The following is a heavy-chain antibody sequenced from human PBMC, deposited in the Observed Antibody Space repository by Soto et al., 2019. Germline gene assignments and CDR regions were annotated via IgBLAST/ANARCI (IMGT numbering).Heavy chain of an antibody. D-gene: IGHD5-18*01. Sequence: EVQLVESGGGLVQPGGSLRLSCAASGFTFSSYEMNWVRQAPGKGLEWVSYISSSGSTIYYADSVKGRFTISRDNAKNSLYLQMNSLRAEDTAVYYCARVTAMALSFDYWGQGTLVTVSS. V-gene: IGHV3-48*03. CDR3: ARVTAMALSFDY. J-gene: IGHJ4*02. CDR2: ISSSGSTI. CDR1: GFTFSSYE.